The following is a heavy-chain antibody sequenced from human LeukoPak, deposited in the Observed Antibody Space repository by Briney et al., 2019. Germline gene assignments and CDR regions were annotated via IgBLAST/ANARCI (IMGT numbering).Heavy chain of an antibody. D-gene: IGHD2-2*01. V-gene: IGHV4-34*01. CDR1: GGSFSGYY. CDR3: ARGAKYQLLNVRFGP. CDR2: INHSGST. Sequence: SETLSLTCAVYGGSFSGYYWSWIRQPPGKGLEWIGEINHSGSTNYNPSLKSRVTISVDTSKNQFSLKLSSVTAADTAVYYCARGAKYQLLNVRFGPWGQGTLVTVSS. J-gene: IGHJ5*02.